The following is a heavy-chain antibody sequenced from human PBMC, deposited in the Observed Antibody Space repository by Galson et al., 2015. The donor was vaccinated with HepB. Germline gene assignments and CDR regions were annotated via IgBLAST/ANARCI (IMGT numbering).Heavy chain of an antibody. D-gene: IGHD2-15*01. V-gene: IGHV1-8*01. CDR1: GYTITSYD. CDR3: ARGQISRRPSTLRPVTMARRHGGFDN. Sequence: SVKVSCKASGYTITSYDIHWVRQTPGQGLEWMGWMNPNNGNTGYAPKFQGRVTMTRDSSVNTAYMELRSLNSEDTAVYYCARGQISRRPSTLRPVTMARRHGGFDNWGQGTPVTVSS. CDR2: MNPNNGNT. J-gene: IGHJ4*02.